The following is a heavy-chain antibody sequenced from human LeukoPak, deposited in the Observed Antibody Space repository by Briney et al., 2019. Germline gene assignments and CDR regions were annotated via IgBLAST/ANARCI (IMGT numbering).Heavy chain of an antibody. Sequence: SETLSLTCTVSGDSINSGGSYWSWIRQPPGKGLEWIGYIYHTGDTFYNPSLKSRVTISLDRSQNQFSLKLSSVTAADTAVYYCARAREYCSSTSCPYYFDYWGQGTLVTVSS. CDR2: IYHTGDT. CDR1: GDSINSGGSY. J-gene: IGHJ4*02. CDR3: ARAREYCSSTSCPYYFDY. D-gene: IGHD2-2*01. V-gene: IGHV4-30-2*01.